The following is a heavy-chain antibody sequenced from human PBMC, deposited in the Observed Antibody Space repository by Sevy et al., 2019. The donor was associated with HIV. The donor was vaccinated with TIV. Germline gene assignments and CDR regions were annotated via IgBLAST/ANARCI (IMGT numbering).Heavy chain of an antibody. CDR3: TRWKAAQSIFDY. J-gene: IGHJ4*02. V-gene: IGHV3-49*04. CDR1: GFTFGDYC. Sequence: GESLKISCTASGFTFGDYCMSWVRQAPGKGLEWVAFLKSDVYGGTVDHAASVRGRFVISRDDSKTIAYLQTNDLKTEDTGVYYCTRWKAAQSIFDYWGQGALVTVSS. D-gene: IGHD6-13*01. CDR2: LKSDVYGGTV.